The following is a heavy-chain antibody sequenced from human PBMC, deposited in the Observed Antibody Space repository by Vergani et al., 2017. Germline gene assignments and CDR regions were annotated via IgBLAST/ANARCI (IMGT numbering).Heavy chain of an antibody. J-gene: IGHJ4*02. Sequence: QVQLQESGPGLVKPSETLSLTCTVSGGSISSYYWSWIRQPPGKGLEWIGYIYYSGSTNYNPSLKSRVTISVDTSKNQFSLKLSSVTAADTAVYYCASRSSGYPTHWGQGTLVTVSS. V-gene: IGHV4-59*01. D-gene: IGHD3-22*01. CDR2: IYYSGST. CDR1: GGSISSYY. CDR3: ASRSSGYPTH.